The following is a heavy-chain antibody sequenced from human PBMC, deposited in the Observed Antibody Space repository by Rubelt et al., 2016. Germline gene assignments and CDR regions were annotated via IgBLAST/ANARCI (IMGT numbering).Heavy chain of an antibody. CDR3: ARAGYSNYVSRFFDY. Sequence: QVQLQESGPGLVKPSQTLSLTCTVSGGSISSYYWSWIRQPPGKGLEWIGYIYYSGSTNYNPSPAGGVPLWLETSKNRLALKLSAVTAAETAVYYCARAGYSNYVSRFFDYWGQGTLVTVSS. J-gene: IGHJ4*02. CDR2: IYYSGST. V-gene: IGHV4-59*01. CDR1: GGSISSYY. D-gene: IGHD4-11*01.